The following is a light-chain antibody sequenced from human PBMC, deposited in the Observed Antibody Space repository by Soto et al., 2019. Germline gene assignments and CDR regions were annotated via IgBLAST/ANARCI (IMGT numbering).Light chain of an antibody. V-gene: IGLV1-44*01. CDR2: SNN. CDR1: SSNIGSNT. J-gene: IGLJ3*02. Sequence: QSVLTQPPSASGTPGQRVTVSCSGSSSNIGSNTVNWYQQLPGTAPNVLIYSNNQRPSGVPDRVSGSKSGTSASLAISGLQSEDEADYYCASWDDSLSSWVFGGGTKVTVL. CDR3: ASWDDSLSSWV.